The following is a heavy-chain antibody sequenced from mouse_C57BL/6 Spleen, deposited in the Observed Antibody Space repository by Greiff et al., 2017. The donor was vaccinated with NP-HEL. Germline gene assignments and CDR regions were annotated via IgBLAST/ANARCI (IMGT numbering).Heavy chain of an antibody. V-gene: IGHV1-64*01. CDR3: ASGGTTVVDYAMDY. D-gene: IGHD1-1*01. CDR2: IHPNSGST. CDR1: GYTFTSYW. J-gene: IGHJ4*01. Sequence: VQLQQSGAELVKPGASVKLSCKASGYTFTSYWMHWVKQRPGQGLEWIGMIHPNSGSTNYNEKFKSKATLTVDKSSSTAYMQLSSLTSEDSAVYYCASGGTTVVDYAMDYWGQGTSVTVSS.